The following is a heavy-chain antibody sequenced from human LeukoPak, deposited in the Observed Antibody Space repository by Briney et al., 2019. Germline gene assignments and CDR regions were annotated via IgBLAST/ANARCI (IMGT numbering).Heavy chain of an antibody. CDR2: IYYSGRT. V-gene: IGHV4-31*03. CDR1: GGSISSGGYY. J-gene: IGHJ4*02. Sequence: SETLSLTCTVSGGSISSGGYYWSWIRQHPGKGLEWIGYIYYSGRTYYNPSLKSRVTMSVDTSKNQFSLKLSSVTAADTAVYYCARVRYCSTNRCYDREFDNWGQGTLVTVSS. CDR3: ARVRYCSTNRCYDREFDN. D-gene: IGHD2-2*01.